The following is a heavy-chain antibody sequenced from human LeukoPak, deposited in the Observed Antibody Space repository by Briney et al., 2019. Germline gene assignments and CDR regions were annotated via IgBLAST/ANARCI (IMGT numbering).Heavy chain of an antibody. CDR1: GYTFTVYS. CDR3: ARDASMINFDY. V-gene: IGHV7-4-1*02. CDR2: ITTSTGKP. D-gene: IGHD3-16*01. J-gene: IGHJ4*01. Sequence: ASVKVSCKASGYTFTVYSINWLRQAPGQGLEWMGWITTSTGKPTYAQGFTGRFVFSLDTSVSTTYLHINSLKAEDTAVYYCARDASMINFDYWGQEAWSPSPQ.